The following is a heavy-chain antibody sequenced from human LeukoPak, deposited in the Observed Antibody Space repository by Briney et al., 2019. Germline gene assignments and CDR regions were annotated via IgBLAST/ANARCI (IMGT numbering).Heavy chain of an antibody. CDR3: ARAQSGSGSYAY. D-gene: IGHD1-26*01. J-gene: IGHJ4*02. Sequence: ASVKVSCKASGYTFTGYYMHWVRQAPGQGPEWMGIINPSGGSTSYAQKFQGRVTMTRDTSTSTVYMELYSLRSEDTAVYYCARAQSGSGSYAYWGQGTLVTVSS. CDR2: INPSGGST. CDR1: GYTFTGYY. V-gene: IGHV1-46*01.